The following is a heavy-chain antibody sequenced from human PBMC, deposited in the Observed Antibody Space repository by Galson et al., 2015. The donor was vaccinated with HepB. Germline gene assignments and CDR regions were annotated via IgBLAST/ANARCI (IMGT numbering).Heavy chain of an antibody. CDR3: ARDGEQWVVRPYVH. CDR2: IRQDGSEK. J-gene: IGHJ4*02. CDR1: GFTFSSYW. V-gene: IGHV3-7*01. Sequence: SLRLSCAASGFTFSSYWMTWVRQAPGKGLECVANIRQDGSEKYYVDSVKGRFTISRDNTKNSLYLQMNSVRAEDTAVYYCARDGEQWVVRPYVHWGQGTLVTVSS. D-gene: IGHD6-19*01.